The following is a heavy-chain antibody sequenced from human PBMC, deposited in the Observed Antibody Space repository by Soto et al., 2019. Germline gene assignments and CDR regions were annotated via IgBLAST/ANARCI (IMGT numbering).Heavy chain of an antibody. CDR1: GGSISSSSYY. Sequence: QLQLQESGPGLVKPSESLSLTCTVSGGSISSSSYYWGWIRHPPGKGLAWIGSIYYSESTYYNPSLKSRVPLSVDTSKNQCSLKLSSVAAADTAVYYCALAYYFDYWGQVTLVTVSS. V-gene: IGHV4-39*01. CDR3: ALAYYFDY. CDR2: IYYSEST. J-gene: IGHJ4*02.